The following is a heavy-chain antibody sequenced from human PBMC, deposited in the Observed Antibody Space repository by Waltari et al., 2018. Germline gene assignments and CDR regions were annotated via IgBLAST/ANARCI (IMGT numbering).Heavy chain of an antibody. V-gene: IGHV3-15*02. CDR1: GFTFRHYW. CDR2: IKSKIDGGST. J-gene: IGHJ4*02. CDR3: AGGPGTYWSGLLDY. D-gene: IGHD3-3*01. Sequence: EVQLVESGGTLVKPGGSLRLSCEVSGFTFRHYWLDWVRQAPGKGLEWVGRIKSKIDGGSTDYAAPVSGRFSISRDDSKNMLFLEMNSLKTEDTAVYYCAGGPGTYWSGLLDYWGQGAQVTVSS.